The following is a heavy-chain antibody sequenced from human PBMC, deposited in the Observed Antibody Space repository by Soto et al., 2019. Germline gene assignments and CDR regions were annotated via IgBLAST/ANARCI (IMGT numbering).Heavy chain of an antibody. J-gene: IGHJ6*02. CDR1: GCSINSGGYY. CDR3: ARHSNYDILSGYYIDYYYYGMDV. V-gene: IGHV4-31*03. D-gene: IGHD3-9*01. Sequence: SETLSLPCTFSGCSINSGGYYWSWIRQHPGKGPEWVGYIYYSGSTYYNPSLKSRVTISVDTSKNQFSLKLSSVTAADTAVYYCARHSNYDILSGYYIDYYYYGMDVWGQGTTVTGSS. CDR2: IYYSGST.